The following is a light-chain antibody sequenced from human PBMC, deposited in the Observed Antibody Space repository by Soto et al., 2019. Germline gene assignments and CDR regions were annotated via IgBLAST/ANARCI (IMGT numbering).Light chain of an antibody. J-gene: IGKJ1*01. CDR1: QSVSSSY. CDR2: GAS. CDR3: QQYGSSPRT. V-gene: IGKV3-20*01. Sequence: EIVLTQSPGTLSLSPGERATLSCRASQSVSSSYLAWYQQKPGQAPRPLIYGASSRAIGIPDRFSGSGSGTDFTLTISRLEPEDFAVYYYQQYGSSPRTFGQGTKVAIK.